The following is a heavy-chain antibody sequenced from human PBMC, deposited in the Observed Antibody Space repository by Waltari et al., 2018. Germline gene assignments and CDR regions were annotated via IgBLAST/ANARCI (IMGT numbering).Heavy chain of an antibody. Sequence: QVQLQESGPGLVKPSETLSLTCAVSGYSISSGYYWGWIRQPPGKGLEWIGSIYHSVSSYYNPSHKNRVTISVDTSKNQFSLKLSSVTAADTAVYDGAGHSRGGYSSYYYYYGMDDWGQGTTVTVSS. CDR2: IYHSVSS. CDR1: GYSISSGYY. CDR3: AGHSRGGYSSYYYYYGMDD. J-gene: IGHJ6*02. D-gene: IGHD1-26*01. V-gene: IGHV4-38-2*01.